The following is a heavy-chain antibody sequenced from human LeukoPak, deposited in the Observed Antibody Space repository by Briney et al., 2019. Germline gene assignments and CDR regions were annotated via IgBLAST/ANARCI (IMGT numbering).Heavy chain of an antibody. CDR3: ARDEGRGFDY. Sequence: PSETLSLTCTVSGGSISSYYWSWIRQLPGKGLEWIGNIYYSGSTNYDPSLKSRVTISVDTSKNQFSLKLSSVTAADTAVYYCARDEGRGFDYWGQGTLVTVSS. D-gene: IGHD1-26*01. CDR2: IYYSGST. CDR1: GGSISSYY. V-gene: IGHV4-59*01. J-gene: IGHJ4*02.